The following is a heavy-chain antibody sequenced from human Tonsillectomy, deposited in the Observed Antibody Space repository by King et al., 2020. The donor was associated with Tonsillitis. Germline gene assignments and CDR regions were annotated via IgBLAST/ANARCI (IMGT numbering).Heavy chain of an antibody. CDR2: ISWNSGSI. Sequence: VQLVESGGGLVQPGRSLRLSCAASGFTFDDYAMHWVRQAPGKGLEWVSGISWNSGSIGYADSVKGRFTISRDNAKNSLYLQMNSLRAEDTALYYCAKDYGGNSEYFQHWGQGTLVTVSS. CDR1: GFTFDDYA. V-gene: IGHV3-9*01. CDR3: AKDYGGNSEYFQH. D-gene: IGHD4-23*01. J-gene: IGHJ1*01.